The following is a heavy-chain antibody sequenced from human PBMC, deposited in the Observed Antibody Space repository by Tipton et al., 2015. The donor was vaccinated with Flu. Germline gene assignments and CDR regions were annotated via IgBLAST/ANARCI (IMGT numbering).Heavy chain of an antibody. Sequence: QLVQSGAEVRKPGASVRVSCKASGCTFTSYDVNWVRLATGQGLEWMGWMNPNSGYAGYAQKFQGRVTMTRNTSISTAYLELTSLRSDDTAIYYCATDAGSLDYWGQGTVVTVSS. CDR2: MNPNSGYA. CDR3: ATDAGSLDY. V-gene: IGHV1-8*01. D-gene: IGHD1-26*01. CDR1: GCTFTSYD. J-gene: IGHJ4*02.